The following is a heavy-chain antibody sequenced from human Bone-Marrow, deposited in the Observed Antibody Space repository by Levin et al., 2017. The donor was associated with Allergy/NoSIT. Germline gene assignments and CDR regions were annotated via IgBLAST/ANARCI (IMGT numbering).Heavy chain of an antibody. CDR2: IYYTGRT. CDR3: ASSSSWSDY. J-gene: IGHJ4*02. V-gene: IGHV4-59*01. D-gene: IGHD6-13*01. CDR1: GGSISSYY. Sequence: SSETLSLTCTVSGGSISSYYWSWIRQPPGRGLEWIGYIYYTGRTDYNPSLKSRVTISLDTSKNQFSLKLSSVTAADTAVYYCASSSSWSDYWGQGTLVTVSS.